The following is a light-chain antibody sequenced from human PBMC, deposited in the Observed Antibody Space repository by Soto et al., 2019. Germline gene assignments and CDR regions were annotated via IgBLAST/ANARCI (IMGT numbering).Light chain of an antibody. CDR2: AAS. Sequence: DIQMTQSPSSLSASVGDRVTITCRASQSISNYLYWYQQKPGKAPNLLIYAASTLQSGVPSRFSRSGYGTDFTLTISSLQAEYFATYYCQQSYRSPSTFGQGTKGDIK. V-gene: IGKV1-39*01. CDR3: QQSYRSPST. CDR1: QSISNY. J-gene: IGKJ1*01.